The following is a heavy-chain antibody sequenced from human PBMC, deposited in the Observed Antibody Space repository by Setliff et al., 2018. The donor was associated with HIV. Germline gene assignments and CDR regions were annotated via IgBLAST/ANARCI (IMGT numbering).Heavy chain of an antibody. CDR3: AKGGYYDSTGYYYYYLYYLDE. D-gene: IGHD3-22*01. J-gene: IGHJ6*03. Sequence: SETLSLTCAVYGGSFSGHYWSWIRQPPGKGLEWIGEVNHSGSTHYNPPLKSRATISVDTSKNQFYLKLSSVTAADTAVYYCAKGGYYDSTGYYYYYLYYLDEWGKGTTVTVSS. V-gene: IGHV4-34*01. CDR1: GGSFSGHY. CDR2: VNHSGST.